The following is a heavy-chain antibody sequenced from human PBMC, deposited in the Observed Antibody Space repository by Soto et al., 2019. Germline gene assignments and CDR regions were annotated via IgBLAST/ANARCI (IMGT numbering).Heavy chain of an antibody. D-gene: IGHD2-15*01. J-gene: IGHJ3*02. V-gene: IGHV3-23*01. CDR3: APHVPCSGGSCHYDAFDI. CDR2: IRDGGEST. Sequence: EVQLLESGGGLVQPGESLRLSCAVSGFIFGNYMMTWVRQAPGKGLEWVSTIRDGGESTYYADSVKGRFTISRDNSKNTLNLQMDSLGVEDTAVYYCAPHVPCSGGSCHYDAFDIRGQGTMVTVSS. CDR1: GFIFGNYM.